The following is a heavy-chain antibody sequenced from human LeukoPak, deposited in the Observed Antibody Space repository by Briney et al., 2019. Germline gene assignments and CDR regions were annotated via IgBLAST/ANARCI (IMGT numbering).Heavy chain of an antibody. CDR2: MSSGSSYT. D-gene: IGHD3-22*01. V-gene: IGHV3-21*01. CDR3: ARVGDSSGYYIAY. CDR1: GYTFSSYA. Sequence: PGGSLRLSCAASGYTFSSYAMSWVRQAPGKGLEWVSSMSSGSSYTYYADSVKGRFTISRDNAKNSLYLQMNSLRAEDTAVYYCARVGDSSGYYIAYWGQGTLVTVSS. J-gene: IGHJ4*02.